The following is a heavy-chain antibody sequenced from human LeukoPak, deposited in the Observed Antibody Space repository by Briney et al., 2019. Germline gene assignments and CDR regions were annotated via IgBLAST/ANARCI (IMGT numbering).Heavy chain of an antibody. CDR1: GFTASRND. CDR3: IYYDSGAYPNLDY. CDR2: IYSGGST. D-gene: IGHD3-22*01. V-gene: IGHV3-53*01. J-gene: IGHJ4*02. Sequence: LGGSLRLSSAASGFTASRNDRTWVRQAPGKGLEWVSVIYSGGSTYYADSVEGRFTISRDSSKNTLYLQMKSLRAEDTAVYFCIYYDSGAYPNLDYWGQGTLVTVSS.